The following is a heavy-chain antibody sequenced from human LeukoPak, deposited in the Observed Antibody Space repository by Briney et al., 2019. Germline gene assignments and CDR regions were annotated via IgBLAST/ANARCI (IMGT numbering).Heavy chain of an antibody. CDR2: IIPMFGTA. CDR1: GGTFSSYA. CDR3: ATAPAFGGVSDFDY. V-gene: IGHV1-69*13. J-gene: IGHJ4*02. D-gene: IGHD3-16*01. Sequence: SVKVSCKASGGTFSSYAISWVRQAPGQGLEWMGGIIPMFGTASYAQKFQGRVTITADESTTTAYMELSSLRFEDTAMYYCATAPAFGGVSDFDYWGQGTLVTVSS.